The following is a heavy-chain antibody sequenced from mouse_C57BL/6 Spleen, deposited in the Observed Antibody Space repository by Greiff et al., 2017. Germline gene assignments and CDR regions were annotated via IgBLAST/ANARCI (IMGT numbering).Heavy chain of an antibody. CDR3: AREGLTVVAPYWYFDF. CDR2: IYIGNGYT. D-gene: IGHD1-1*01. V-gene: IGHV1-58*01. CDR1: GYTFTSYG. J-gene: IGHJ1*03. Sequence: EVQGVESGAELVRPGSSVKMSCKTSGYTFTSYGINWVKQRPGQGLEWIGYIYIGNGYTEYNEKFKGKATLTADTSSSTAYMQLSSLTSEGSAIYFSAREGLTVVAPYWYFDFWGTGTSVTVSS.